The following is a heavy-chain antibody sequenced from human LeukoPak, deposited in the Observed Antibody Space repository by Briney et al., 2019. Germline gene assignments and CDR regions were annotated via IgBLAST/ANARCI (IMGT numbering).Heavy chain of an antibody. J-gene: IGHJ5*02. Sequence: ASVKVSCKASGYIFTGYYMHWVRQAPGQGLEWMGWINPNSGDTNYAQKFQGRVTMTRDTSISTAYMELSRLRSDDTAVYYCARYNYDFWSGYSKWFDPWGQGTLVTVSS. V-gene: IGHV1-2*02. CDR1: GYIFTGYY. CDR2: INPNSGDT. CDR3: ARYNYDFWSGYSKWFDP. D-gene: IGHD3-3*01.